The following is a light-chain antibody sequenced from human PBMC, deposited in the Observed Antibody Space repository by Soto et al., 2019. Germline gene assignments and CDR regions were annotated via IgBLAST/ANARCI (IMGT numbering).Light chain of an antibody. CDR1: SSDVGGYKY. CDR3: ASYTSSSTSVI. V-gene: IGLV2-14*01. J-gene: IGLJ2*01. CDR2: EVS. Sequence: QSALTQPASVSGSPGQSITISSTGTSSDVGGYKYASWYQQHPDKAPKLIIFEVSNRPPGISCRFYGSKSCNTASLTISGLQDEDEADYYCASYTSSSTSVIFGRGTKLSVL.